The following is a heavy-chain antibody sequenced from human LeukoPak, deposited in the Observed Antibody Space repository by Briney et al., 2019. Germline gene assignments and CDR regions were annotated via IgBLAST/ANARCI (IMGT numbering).Heavy chain of an antibody. J-gene: IGHJ5*01. D-gene: IGHD6-19*01. Sequence: PSETLSLTCTVSGGXISNYCCSWIRQPPGKGLEWIGYICYSGTTNYNLSLKSRVTISLDRSKNQFSLKLISVTAAATAVYYCARHSPRRIAVAGTTWWFDPWGQGTLVTVSS. V-gene: IGHV4-59*08. CDR2: ICYSGTT. CDR3: ARHSPRRIAVAGTTWWFDP. CDR1: GGXISNYC.